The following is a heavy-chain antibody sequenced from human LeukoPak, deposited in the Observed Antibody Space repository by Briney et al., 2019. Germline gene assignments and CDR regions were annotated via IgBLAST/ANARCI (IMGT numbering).Heavy chain of an antibody. CDR1: GGSISNYH. V-gene: IGHV4-59*06. D-gene: IGHD2-15*01. CDR2: IYYSGST. CDR3: ARGAGYCSGGSCFI. J-gene: IGHJ3*02. Sequence: SETLSLTCTVSGGSISNYHWSWIRQPPGKGLEWIGYIYYSGSTYYNPSLKSRVTISVDTSKNQFSLKLSSVTAADTAVYYCARGAGYCSGGSCFIWGQGTMVTVSS.